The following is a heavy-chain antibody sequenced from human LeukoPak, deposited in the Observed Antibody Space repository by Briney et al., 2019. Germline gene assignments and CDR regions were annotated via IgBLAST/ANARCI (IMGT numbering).Heavy chain of an antibody. Sequence: SQTLCLTCAVSGGSISSGGYSWSWIRQPPGKGLEWIGYIYHSGSTYYNPSLKSRVTISVDRSKNQFSLKLSSVTAADTAVYYCARGASSIGAFDIWGQGTMVTVSS. CDR3: ARGASSIGAFDI. CDR1: GGSISSGGYS. V-gene: IGHV4-30-2*01. D-gene: IGHD6-6*01. CDR2: IYHSGST. J-gene: IGHJ3*02.